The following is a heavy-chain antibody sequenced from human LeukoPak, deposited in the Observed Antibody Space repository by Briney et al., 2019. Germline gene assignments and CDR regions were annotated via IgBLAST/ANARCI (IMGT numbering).Heavy chain of an antibody. D-gene: IGHD1-1*01. CDR2: INHSGST. CDR1: GGSFSGYY. V-gene: IGHV4-34*01. Sequence: PSETLSLTCAVYGGSFSGYYLSWIRQPPGKGLEWIGEINHSGSTNYNPSLKSRVTISVDTSKNQFSLKLSSVTAADTAVYYCARVTTGFVWYLDYWGQGTLVTVSS. J-gene: IGHJ4*02. CDR3: ARVTTGFVWYLDY.